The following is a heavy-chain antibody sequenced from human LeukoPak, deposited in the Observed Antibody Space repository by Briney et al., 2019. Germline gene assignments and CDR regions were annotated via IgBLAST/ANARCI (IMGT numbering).Heavy chain of an antibody. Sequence: GGSLRLSCAASGFRFSDYNMNWVRQVPGKGLKWVSYIQSVSLTIYYLDSVKGRFTISRDNAKNSLFLQMNSLRVEDTAVYYCARGLYRYSSGWHFDYWGQGILVTVSS. CDR3: ARGLYRYSSGWHFDY. V-gene: IGHV3-48*04. J-gene: IGHJ4*02. D-gene: IGHD6-19*01. CDR1: GFRFSDYN. CDR2: IQSVSLTI.